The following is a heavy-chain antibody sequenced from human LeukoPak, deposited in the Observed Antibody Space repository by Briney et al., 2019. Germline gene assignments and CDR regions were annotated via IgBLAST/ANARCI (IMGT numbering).Heavy chain of an antibody. D-gene: IGHD6-19*01. V-gene: IGHV4-4*02. Sequence: SETLSLTCAVSGGSISSSNWWSWVRQPPGKGLEWIGEIYHSGSTNYNPSLKSRVTISVDKSKNQFSLKLSSVTAADTAVYYCARDRAVAGTDAFDIWGQGTMVTVSS. CDR1: GGSISSSNW. J-gene: IGHJ3*02. CDR2: IYHSGST. CDR3: ARDRAVAGTDAFDI.